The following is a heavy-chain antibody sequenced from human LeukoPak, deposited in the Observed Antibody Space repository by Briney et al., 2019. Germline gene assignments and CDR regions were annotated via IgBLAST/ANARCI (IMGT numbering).Heavy chain of an antibody. CDR1: GFTFSSYA. CDR3: AKDTTMVREVILPSYGMDV. D-gene: IGHD3-10*01. Sequence: GGSLRLSCAASGFTFSSYAMSWVRQAPGKGMEWVSAISGSGGSTYYADSVKGRFTISRDNSKNTLYLQMNSLRAEDTAVYYCAKDTTMVREVILPSYGMDVWGQGTTVTVSS. J-gene: IGHJ6*02. V-gene: IGHV3-23*01. CDR2: ISGSGGST.